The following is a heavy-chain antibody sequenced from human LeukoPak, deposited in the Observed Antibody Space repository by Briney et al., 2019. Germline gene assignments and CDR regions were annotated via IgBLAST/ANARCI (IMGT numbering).Heavy chain of an antibody. CDR3: ARVNYYDSSGYYYDY. J-gene: IGHJ4*02. Sequence: ASVKVSCRASGGTFSSYAISWVRQAPGQGLEWMGGIIPIFGTANYAQKFQGRVTITADESTSTAYMELSSLRSEDTAVYYCARVNYYDSSGYYYDYWGQGTLVTVSS. CDR2: IIPIFGTA. D-gene: IGHD3-22*01. V-gene: IGHV1-69*13. CDR1: GGTFSSYA.